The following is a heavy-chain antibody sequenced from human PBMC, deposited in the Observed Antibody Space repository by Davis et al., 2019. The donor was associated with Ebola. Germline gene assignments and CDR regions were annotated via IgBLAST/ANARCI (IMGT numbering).Heavy chain of an antibody. V-gene: IGHV4-34*01. CDR3: ARGIDY. CDR2: INHSGST. Sequence: PSETLSLTCAVYGGSFSGYYWSWIRQPPGKGLEWIGEINHSGSTNYNPSLKSRVTISVDTSKNQFSLKLSSVTAADTAVYYCARGIDYWGQGTLVTVSS. CDR1: GGSFSGYY. J-gene: IGHJ4*02.